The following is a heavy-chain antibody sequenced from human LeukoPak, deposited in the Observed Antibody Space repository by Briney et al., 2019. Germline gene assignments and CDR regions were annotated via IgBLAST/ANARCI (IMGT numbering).Heavy chain of an antibody. CDR3: ARHGDSYDSPYVY. CDR1: GYGFTTHW. Sequence: GESLKISCKGSGYGFTTHWIGWVRQMPGKGLEWMGIIYPGDSDTRYSPSFQGHVTISADKSISTAYLQWSSLKASDTAMYFCARHGDSYDSPYVYWGQGTLVTVSS. V-gene: IGHV5-51*01. J-gene: IGHJ4*02. CDR2: IYPGDSDT. D-gene: IGHD5-12*01.